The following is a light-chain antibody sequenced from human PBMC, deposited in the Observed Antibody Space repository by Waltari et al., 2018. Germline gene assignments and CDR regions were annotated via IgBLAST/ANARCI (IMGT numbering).Light chain of an antibody. CDR3: QQYNTYPWT. J-gene: IGKJ1*01. V-gene: IGKV1-5*03. Sequence: DIQMTQSPSTLSASVGDRVTTTCRASQSISTWLAWYQQKPGKAPKLLIYMASTLESGVPSRFSGSGSGTEFTLTISSLQPDDFVTYCCQQYNTYPWTFGQGTKVEIK. CDR1: QSISTW. CDR2: MAS.